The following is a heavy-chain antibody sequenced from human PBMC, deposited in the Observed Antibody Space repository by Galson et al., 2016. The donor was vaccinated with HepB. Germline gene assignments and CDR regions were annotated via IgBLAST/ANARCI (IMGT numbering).Heavy chain of an antibody. CDR2: INWDGSAT. CDR3: AKATGGDYFFQH. D-gene: IGHD2/OR15-2a*01. V-gene: IGHV3-43D*03. J-gene: IGHJ1*01. CDR1: GFTFEDFV. Sequence: SLRLSCAASGFTFEDFVIHWVRQPPGKGLQWVSLINWDGSATFYADSVRGRFTVSRDNSKNSLYLQINSLTPDDTAFYFCAKATGGDYFFQHWGQGSLLTVS.